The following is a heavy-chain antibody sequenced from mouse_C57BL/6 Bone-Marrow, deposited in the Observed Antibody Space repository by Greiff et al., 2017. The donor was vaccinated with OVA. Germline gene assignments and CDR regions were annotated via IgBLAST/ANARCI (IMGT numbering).Heavy chain of an antibody. CDR2: IWWDDDK. V-gene: IGHV8-8*01. Sequence: QVTLKVSGPGILQPSQTLSLTCSFSGFSLSTFGMGVGWIRQPSGKGLEWLAHIWWDDDKYYNPALKSRLTISKDTSKNQVFLKIANVDTADTATYYCARIPPYYYGSSYWFDYWGQGTTLTVSS. D-gene: IGHD1-1*01. J-gene: IGHJ2*01. CDR1: GFSLSTFGMG. CDR3: ARIPPYYYGSSYWFDY.